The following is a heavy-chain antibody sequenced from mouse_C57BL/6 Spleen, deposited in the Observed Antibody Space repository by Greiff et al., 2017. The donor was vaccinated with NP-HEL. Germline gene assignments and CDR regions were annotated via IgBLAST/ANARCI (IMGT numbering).Heavy chain of an antibody. J-gene: IGHJ3*01. CDR3: ARWSCGSSSFAY. CDR1: GYTFTSYG. D-gene: IGHD1-1*01. V-gene: IGHV1-81*01. CDR2: IYPRSGNT. Sequence: QVQLKQSGAELARPGASVKLSCKASGYTFTSYGISWVKQRTGQGLEWIGEIYPRSGNTYYNEKFKGKATLTADKSSSTAYMELRSLTSEDSAVYFCARWSCGSSSFAYWGQGTLVTVSA.